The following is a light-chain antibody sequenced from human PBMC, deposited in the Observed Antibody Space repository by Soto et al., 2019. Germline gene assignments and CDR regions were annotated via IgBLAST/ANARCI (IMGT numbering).Light chain of an antibody. V-gene: IGKV3-20*01. CDR2: GAS. Sequence: FVLTHSPGTLSRSRGEIATLSCRASQSVSNNYLAWYQQKPGQAPRLLIYGASNRATGIPDRFSGSGSGTDFTLTISRLEPEDFAVYYCQQYGSSGTFGQGTKVDIK. J-gene: IGKJ1*01. CDR1: QSVSNNY. CDR3: QQYGSSGT.